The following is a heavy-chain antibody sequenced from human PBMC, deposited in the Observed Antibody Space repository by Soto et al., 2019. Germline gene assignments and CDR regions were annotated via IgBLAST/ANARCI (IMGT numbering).Heavy chain of an antibody. Sequence: SVKVSCKASGGTFSSYAISWVRQAPGQGLELMGGIIPIFDTTDYAQKFQGRVTITADESTSTAYMELSSLRSEDTAVYYCARNGLSYYDSREYYYYGMDVWGQGTTVTVYS. CDR2: IIPIFDTT. V-gene: IGHV1-69*13. CDR1: GGTFSSYA. CDR3: ARNGLSYYDSREYYYYGMDV. D-gene: IGHD3-22*01. J-gene: IGHJ6*02.